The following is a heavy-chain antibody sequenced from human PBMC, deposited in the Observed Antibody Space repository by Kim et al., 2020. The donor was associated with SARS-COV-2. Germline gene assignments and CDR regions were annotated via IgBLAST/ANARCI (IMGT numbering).Heavy chain of an antibody. CDR3: TRALDGLWFGESNYYYGMDV. D-gene: IGHD3-10*01. V-gene: IGHV3-73*01. CDR1: GFTFSGSA. J-gene: IGHJ6*02. Sequence: GGSLRLSCAASGFTFSGSAMHWVRQASGKGLEWVGRIRSKANSYATAYAASVKCRFTISRDDSKNTAYLQMNSLKTEDTAVYYCTRALDGLWFGESNYYYGMDVWGQGTTVTVSS. CDR2: IRSKANSYAT.